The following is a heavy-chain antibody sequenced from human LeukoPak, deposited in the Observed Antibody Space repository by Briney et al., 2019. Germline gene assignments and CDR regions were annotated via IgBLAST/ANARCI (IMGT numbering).Heavy chain of an antibody. CDR2: IYYSGST. J-gene: IGHJ6*01. CDR1: GGSISSSSYY. V-gene: IGHV4-61*05. Sequence: PSETLSLTCIVSGGSISSSSYYWGWIRQPPGKGLEWIGYIYYSGSTNYNPSLKSRVTISVDTSKNQFSLKLSSVTAADTAVYYCARGRGHYYYGMDVWGQGTTVTVSS. D-gene: IGHD3-10*01. CDR3: ARGRGHYYYGMDV.